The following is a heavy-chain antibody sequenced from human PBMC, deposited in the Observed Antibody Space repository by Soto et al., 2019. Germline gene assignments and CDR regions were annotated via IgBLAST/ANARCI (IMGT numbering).Heavy chain of an antibody. CDR3: ARKGPRLEEGFDY. Sequence: QVQLQESGPGLVKPSETLSLTCSVSGGSVSSGSYYWNWIRQPPGRGLEWIGYTYYSGSANYNPSLQSRVNISVDTSKNQFSLKLSSVTAADTAVYYCARKGPRLEEGFDYWGPGTLVTVSS. CDR1: GGSVSSGSYY. V-gene: IGHV4-61*01. CDR2: TYYSGSA. J-gene: IGHJ4*02. D-gene: IGHD3-16*01.